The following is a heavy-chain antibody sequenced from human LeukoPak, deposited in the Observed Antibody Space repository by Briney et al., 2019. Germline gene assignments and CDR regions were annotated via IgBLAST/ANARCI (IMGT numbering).Heavy chain of an antibody. CDR1: GYTFTGYY. CDR3: ARAWYSSGWYLFDY. V-gene: IGHV1-2*02. D-gene: IGHD6-19*01. J-gene: IGHJ4*02. CDR2: INPNSGGT. Sequence: GASAKVSCKASGYTFTGYYMHWVRQAPGQGLEWMGWINPNSGGTNYAQKFQGRVTMTRDTSISTAYMELSRLRSDDTAVYYCARAWYSSGWYLFDYWGQGTLVTVSS.